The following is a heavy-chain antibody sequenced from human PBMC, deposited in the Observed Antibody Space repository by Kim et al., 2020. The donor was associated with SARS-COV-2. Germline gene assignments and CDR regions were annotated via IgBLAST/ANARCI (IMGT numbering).Heavy chain of an antibody. J-gene: IGHJ4*02. V-gene: IGHV3-23*01. CDR3: SQDREVAAGREDH. D-gene: IGHD6-13*01. CDR2: ISGSGENT. Sequence: GGSLRLSCAASGFTFSSHDMSWVRQAPGKGLEWVADISGSGENTYYADSVKGRFTISRDNSKSTLYLQMNSLRVEDTAVYYCSQDREVAAGREDHWGQGAPGTLSP. CDR1: GFTFSSHD.